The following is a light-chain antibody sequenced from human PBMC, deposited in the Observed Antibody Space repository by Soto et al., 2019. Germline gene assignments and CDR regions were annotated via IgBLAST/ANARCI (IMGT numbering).Light chain of an antibody. CDR1: QSVSSSY. V-gene: IGKV3-20*01. CDR2: GAS. J-gene: IGKJ1*01. CDR3: HHSGNSHGT. Sequence: EIVLTQSPGTLSLSPGDRATLSCRASQSVSSSYLAWYQQKPGQAPGLLIYGASSRATGIPDRFSGSGSGTDFTLTISRLEPEDVAVYYCHHSGNSHGTFGQGTKVDNK.